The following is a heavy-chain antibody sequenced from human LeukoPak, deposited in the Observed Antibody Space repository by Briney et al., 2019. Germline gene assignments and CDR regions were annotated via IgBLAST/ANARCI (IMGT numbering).Heavy chain of an antibody. CDR2: ISSSSSYT. Sequence: PGGSLRLSCAASGFTFSDYYMSWIRQAPGKGLEWVSYISSSSSYTNYADSVKGRFTISRDNAKNSLYLQMNSLRAEDTAVYYCARVFRAYSSSGDTIYYLDYWGQGTLVTVSS. V-gene: IGHV3-11*06. D-gene: IGHD6-6*01. CDR3: ARVFRAYSSSGDTIYYLDY. J-gene: IGHJ4*02. CDR1: GFTFSDYY.